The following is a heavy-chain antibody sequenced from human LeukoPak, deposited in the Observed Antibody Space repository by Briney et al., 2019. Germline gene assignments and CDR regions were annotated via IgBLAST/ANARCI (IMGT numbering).Heavy chain of an antibody. CDR2: INPNSGGT. Sequence: ASVWVSRKAYEYTFTGYYMHWVRQAPGQGLEWMGWINPNSGGTNYAEKFQGRVTMTRDTSIRTAYMELTGLTSDDTAIYYCARDLSRDNWFDPWGQGTLVSVSS. CDR3: ARDLSRDNWFDP. CDR1: EYTFTGYY. J-gene: IGHJ5*02. V-gene: IGHV1-2*02.